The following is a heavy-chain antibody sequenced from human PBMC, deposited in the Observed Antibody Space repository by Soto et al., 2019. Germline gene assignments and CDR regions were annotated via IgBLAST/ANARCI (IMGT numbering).Heavy chain of an antibody. V-gene: IGHV5-51*01. CDR3: AREGGDDILTGYYNSPRLSGFDI. CDR1: GYSFASSW. J-gene: IGHJ3*02. Sequence: GESLKISCKGSGYSFASSWIAWVRQMPGKGLELVGIIFPGDSDTRYSPSFQGQVTISADKSISTAYLQMNSLRAEDTAVYYCAREGGDDILTGYYNSPRLSGFDIWGQGTMVTVSS. CDR2: IFPGDSDT. D-gene: IGHD3-9*01.